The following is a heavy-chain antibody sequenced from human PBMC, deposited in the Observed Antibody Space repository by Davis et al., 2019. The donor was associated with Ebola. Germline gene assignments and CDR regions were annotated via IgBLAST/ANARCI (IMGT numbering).Heavy chain of an antibody. Sequence: GESLKISCAASGFTFSGSAMHWVRQASGKGLEWVGRIRSKANSYATAYAASVNGRFTIPRDDSKNTAYLQMHSLKTEDTAVYYCSRSGPDNWGQGTLVTVSS. CDR1: GFTFSGSA. CDR2: IRSKANSYAT. V-gene: IGHV3-73*01. D-gene: IGHD1-26*01. J-gene: IGHJ4*02. CDR3: SRSGPDN.